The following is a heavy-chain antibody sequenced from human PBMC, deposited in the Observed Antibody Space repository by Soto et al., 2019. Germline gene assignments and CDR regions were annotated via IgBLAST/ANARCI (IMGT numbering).Heavy chain of an antibody. CDR1: GAALSCGGYF. J-gene: IGHJ5*02. Sequence: PSETLSLTCTVSGAALSCGGYFYTWVRQPPGKGLEWLGYIYYSGGTNYNPSLKSRVTISLDKSKSQFSLRLISVTAADTAVYYCTRERSDDNYFDPWGQGTLVTVS. CDR3: TRERSDDNYFDP. CDR2: IYYSGGT. V-gene: IGHV4-61*08.